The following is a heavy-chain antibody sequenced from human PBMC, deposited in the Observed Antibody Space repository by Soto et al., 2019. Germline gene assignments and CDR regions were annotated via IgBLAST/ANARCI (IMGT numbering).Heavy chain of an antibody. J-gene: IGHJ6*02. D-gene: IGHD1-1*01. Sequence: SETLSLTCTVSGGSISSYYWSWIRQPPGKGLEWIGYIYYSGSTNYNPSLKSRVTISVDTSKNQFSLKLSSVTAADTAVYYCARVRWNDFYGMDVWGQGTTVTVSS. CDR3: ARVRWNDFYGMDV. V-gene: IGHV4-59*01. CDR2: IYYSGST. CDR1: GGSISSYY.